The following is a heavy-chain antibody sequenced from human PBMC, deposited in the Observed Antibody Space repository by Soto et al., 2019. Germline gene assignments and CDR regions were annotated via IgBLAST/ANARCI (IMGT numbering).Heavy chain of an antibody. CDR2: ISAYNGNT. CDR3: ARVPASLDP. CDR1: GYTFTSYG. Sequence: GASVKVSCKDSGYTFTSYGISWVRQAPGQGLEWMGWISAYNGNTNYAQKFQGRLTMTMDTSSSTAYMELSSLTSDDTAVYYCARVPASLDPWGQGTLVTVSS. V-gene: IGHV1-18*01. J-gene: IGHJ5*02.